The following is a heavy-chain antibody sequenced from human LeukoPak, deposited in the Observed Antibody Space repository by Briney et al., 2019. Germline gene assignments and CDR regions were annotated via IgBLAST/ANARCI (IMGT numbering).Heavy chain of an antibody. CDR3: ARYIVGAYFDY. Sequence: ASVKVSCKASGGTFSSYAISWVRQAPGQGLEWMGRIIPIFGTANYAQKFQGRVTITTDESTSTAYMELISLRSEDTAVYYCARYIVGAYFDYWGQGTLVTVSS. CDR1: GGTFSSYA. CDR2: IIPIFGTA. J-gene: IGHJ4*02. D-gene: IGHD1-26*01. V-gene: IGHV1-69*05.